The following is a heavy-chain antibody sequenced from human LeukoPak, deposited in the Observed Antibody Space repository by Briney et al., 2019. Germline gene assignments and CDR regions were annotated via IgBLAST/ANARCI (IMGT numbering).Heavy chain of an antibody. J-gene: IGHJ4*02. CDR1: GYTFTSYD. CDR2: INPNSGGT. V-gene: IGHV1-2*02. D-gene: IGHD1-26*01. Sequence: GASVKVSCKASGYTFTSYDINWVRQATGQGLEWMGWINPNSGGTNYAQKFQGRVTMTRDTSISTAYMELSRLRSDDTAVYYCARGGIVGATTFRLFDYWGQGTLVTVSS. CDR3: ARGGIVGATTFRLFDY.